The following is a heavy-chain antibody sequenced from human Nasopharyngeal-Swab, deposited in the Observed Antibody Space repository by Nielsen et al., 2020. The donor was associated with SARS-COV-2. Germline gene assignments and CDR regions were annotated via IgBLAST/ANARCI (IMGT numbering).Heavy chain of an antibody. D-gene: IGHD2/OR15-2a*01. J-gene: IGHJ2*01. CDR2: MYYSGTT. CDR3: ARRTYDSLNSYWYFDL. Sequence: WIRQPPGKGLEWIGYMYYSGTTNSIPSPKSRVTMSVDTSKNQFSLKLTSVTAADTAVYYCARRTYDSLNSYWYFDLWGRGTLVTVSS. V-gene: IGHV4-61*07.